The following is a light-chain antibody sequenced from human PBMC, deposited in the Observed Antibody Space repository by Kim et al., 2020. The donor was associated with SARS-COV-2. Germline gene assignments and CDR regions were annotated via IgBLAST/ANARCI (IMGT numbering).Light chain of an antibody. CDR3: QQYNDWAWT. Sequence: DIVMTQSPATLSVSPGERATLSCRASQSVNSNLAWYQQKPGQAPRILIYGSSTRATGLPDRFSGSGSGTEFTLTISSLQSEDFAVYYCQQYNDWAWTFGQGAKVDIK. CDR2: GSS. J-gene: IGKJ1*01. CDR1: QSVNSN. V-gene: IGKV3-15*01.